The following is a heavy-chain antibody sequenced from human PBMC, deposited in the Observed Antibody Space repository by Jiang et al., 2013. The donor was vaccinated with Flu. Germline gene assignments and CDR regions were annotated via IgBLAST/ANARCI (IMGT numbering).Heavy chain of an antibody. D-gene: IGHD3-16*01. Sequence: PSETLSLTCTVSGGSISSSSYYWGWIRQPPGKGLEWIGSIYYSGSTYYNPSLKSRVTISVDTSKNQFSLKLSSVTAADTAVYYCASQISYDYVWGSHFDYWGQGTLVTVSS. J-gene: IGHJ4*02. CDR1: GGSISSSSYY. CDR3: ASQISYDYVWGSHFDY. CDR2: IYYSGST. V-gene: IGHV4-39*01.